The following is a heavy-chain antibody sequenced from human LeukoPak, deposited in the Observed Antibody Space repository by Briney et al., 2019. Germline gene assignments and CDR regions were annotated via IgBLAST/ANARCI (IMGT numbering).Heavy chain of an antibody. CDR2: IYTSGNS. CDR1: GGSISSGSYY. D-gene: IGHD6-13*01. J-gene: IGHJ3*02. Sequence: SETLSLTCTVSGGSISSGSYYWSWIRQPAGKGLEWIGHIYTSGNSHYNPSLKTRVTISLDTSKNQFSLKLSSVTAADTAVYYCARNRGSSSWSDAFDIWAQGTMATVSS. CDR3: ARNRGSSSWSDAFDI. V-gene: IGHV4-61*09.